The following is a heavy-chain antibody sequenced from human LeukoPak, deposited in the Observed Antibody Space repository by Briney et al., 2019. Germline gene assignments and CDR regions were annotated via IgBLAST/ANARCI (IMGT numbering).Heavy chain of an antibody. D-gene: IGHD3-9*01. CDR1: GFTFSSYG. CDR3: AKEGDYDILTGYSRGIDY. Sequence: GGSLRLSCAASGFTFSSYGMSWVRQAPGKGLEWVSAISGSGGSIYYADSVKGRFTISRDNSKNTLYLQMNSLRAEDTAVYYCAKEGDYDILTGYSRGIDYWGQGTLVTVSS. CDR2: ISGSGGSI. V-gene: IGHV3-23*01. J-gene: IGHJ4*02.